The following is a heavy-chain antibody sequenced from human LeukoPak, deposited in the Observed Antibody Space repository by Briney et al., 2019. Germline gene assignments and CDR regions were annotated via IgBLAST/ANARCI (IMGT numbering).Heavy chain of an antibody. V-gene: IGHV3-15*01. D-gene: IGHD2-2*01. CDR2: IKNKTNGGTT. CDR3: ARGLCTSTSCYQGPFDF. Sequence: GSLRLSCEASGFIFSSAWMTWVRQAPGKGLEWVGHIKNKTNGGTTDYAAHVKGRFIISRDDSKKTLYLQMNRLRTEDTAVYYCARGLCTSTSCYQGPFDFWGQGMLVTVSS. J-gene: IGHJ4*02. CDR1: GFIFSSAW.